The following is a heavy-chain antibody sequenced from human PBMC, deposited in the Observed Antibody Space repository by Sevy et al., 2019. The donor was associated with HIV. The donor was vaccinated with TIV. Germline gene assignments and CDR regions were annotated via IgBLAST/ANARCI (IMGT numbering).Heavy chain of an antibody. Sequence: GGSLRLSCGASGFIFSNAWMSWVRQAPGKGLEWVGRIKSKADGGTPDYAAPVKGTFTTSRNDSILTLYLQMNSRRTVDSAVYYCGYSEYGYYYDYWGQGTLVTVSS. J-gene: IGHJ4*02. CDR3: GYSEYGYYYDY. V-gene: IGHV3-15*01. D-gene: IGHD1-26*01. CDR1: GFIFSNAW. CDR2: IKSKADGGTP.